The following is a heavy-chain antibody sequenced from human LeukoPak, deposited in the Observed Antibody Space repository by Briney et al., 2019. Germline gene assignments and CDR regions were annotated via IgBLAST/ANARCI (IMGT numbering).Heavy chain of an antibody. CDR2: INPNSGGT. CDR3: ASPTYYYGSGSYDAFDI. Sequence: ASMKVSCKASGYTFTGYYMHWVRQAPGQGLEWMGWINPNSGGTNYAQKFQGRVTMTRDTSISTAYMELSRLRSDDTAVYYCASPTYYYGSGSYDAFDIWGQGTMVTVSS. J-gene: IGHJ3*02. V-gene: IGHV1-2*02. D-gene: IGHD3-10*01. CDR1: GYTFTGYY.